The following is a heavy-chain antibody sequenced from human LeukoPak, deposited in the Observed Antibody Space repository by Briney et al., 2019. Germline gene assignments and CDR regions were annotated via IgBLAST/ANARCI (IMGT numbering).Heavy chain of an antibody. Sequence: PGGSLRPSCAASGFTFSSYAMSWVRQAPGKGLEWVSAISGSGGSTYYADSVKGRFTISRDNSKNTLYLQMNSLRAEDTAVYYCAKDIVVVPAAIQGAYYYGMDVWGQGTTVTVSS. D-gene: IGHD2-2*01. CDR3: AKDIVVVPAAIQGAYYYGMDV. J-gene: IGHJ6*02. CDR1: GFTFSSYA. CDR2: ISGSGGST. V-gene: IGHV3-23*01.